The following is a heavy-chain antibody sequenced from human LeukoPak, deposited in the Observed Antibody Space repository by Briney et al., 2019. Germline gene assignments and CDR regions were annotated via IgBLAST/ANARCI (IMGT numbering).Heavy chain of an antibody. CDR3: ASGYYYGSGRVHY. V-gene: IGHV3-21*01. Sequence: GGSLRLSCAASGFTFSSQSMNWVRQAPGKGLEWVSSISSSSSYIYYADSVKGRFTISRDNAKNSLYLQMNSLRAEDTAVYYCASGYYYGSGRVHYWGQGTLVTVSS. CDR1: GFTFSSQS. D-gene: IGHD3-10*01. J-gene: IGHJ4*02. CDR2: ISSSSSYI.